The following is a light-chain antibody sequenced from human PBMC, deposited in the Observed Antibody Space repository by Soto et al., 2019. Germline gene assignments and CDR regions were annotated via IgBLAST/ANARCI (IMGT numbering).Light chain of an antibody. CDR2: GAS. V-gene: IGKV3-15*01. CDR3: QQYNNWPPVT. Sequence: EIVITQSPATLSVSPGERATLSCRASQSFSSNLAWYQQKPGQAPRLLIYGASTRATGIPARFSGSGSGTEFTLTISSLQSEDFALYYCQQYNNWPPVTFGQGTRLEIK. CDR1: QSFSSN. J-gene: IGKJ5*01.